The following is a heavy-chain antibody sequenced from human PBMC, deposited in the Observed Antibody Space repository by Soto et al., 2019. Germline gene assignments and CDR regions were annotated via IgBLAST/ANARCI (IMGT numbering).Heavy chain of an antibody. CDR3: ARDTGYGHDAFDI. D-gene: IGHD5-18*01. CDR2: INPTGTMT. J-gene: IGHJ3*02. Sequence: ASVKVSCKASGYTFITSYYTHWVRQAPGQGLEWMGIINPTGTMTKYSERFQGRLTMTRDTSTSTDYMELSTLTYEDTAVYLCARDTGYGHDAFDIWGQGTMVTVSS. CDR1: GYTFITSYY. V-gene: IGHV1-46*01.